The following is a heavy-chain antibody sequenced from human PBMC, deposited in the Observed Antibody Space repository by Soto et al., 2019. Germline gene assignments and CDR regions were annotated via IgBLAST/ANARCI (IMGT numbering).Heavy chain of an antibody. CDR1: GFTFTSSA. J-gene: IGHJ6*02. Sequence: GASVKVSCKASGFTFTSSAVQWVRQARGQRLEWIGWIVVGSGNTNYAQKFQERVTITRDMSTSTAYMELSSLRSEDTAVYYCAAGERGWDSSGSPRGYYYYYGMDVWGQGTTVTVSS. CDR2: IVVGSGNT. CDR3: AAGERGWDSSGSPRGYYYYYGMDV. V-gene: IGHV1-58*01. D-gene: IGHD3-22*01.